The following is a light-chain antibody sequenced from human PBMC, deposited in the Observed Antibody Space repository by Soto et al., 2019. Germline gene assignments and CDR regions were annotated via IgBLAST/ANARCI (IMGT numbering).Light chain of an antibody. Sequence: QSVLTQPPSVSGAPGQRVTISCTGYNSNIGAGYDVHWYQQLPGTAPKLLIYGNSNRPSGVPDRFSASKSGTSASLAITGLQAEDEADYYCQSYDSSLSGWVFGGGTKVPVL. J-gene: IGLJ3*02. V-gene: IGLV1-40*01. CDR2: GNS. CDR3: QSYDSSLSGWV. CDR1: NSNIGAGYD.